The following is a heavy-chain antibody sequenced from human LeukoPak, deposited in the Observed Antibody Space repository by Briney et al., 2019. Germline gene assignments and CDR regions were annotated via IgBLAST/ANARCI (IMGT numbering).Heavy chain of an antibody. CDR1: GGSISSSNW. CDR2: IYHSGST. V-gene: IGHV4-4*02. CDR3: ARNIVVAPTQRFDP. J-gene: IGHJ5*02. D-gene: IGHD2-2*01. Sequence: SETLSLTCAVSGGSISSSNWWSWVRQPPGKGLEWIGEIYHSGSTNYNPSLKSRVTISVDKSKNQFSLKLSSVTAADTAVYYCARNIVVAPTQRFDPWGQGTLVTVSS.